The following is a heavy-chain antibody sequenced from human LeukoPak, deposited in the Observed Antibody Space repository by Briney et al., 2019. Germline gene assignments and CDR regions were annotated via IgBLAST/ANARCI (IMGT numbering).Heavy chain of an antibody. CDR3: ARDAPRITTMTRIIDIA. J-gene: IGHJ4*02. CDR2: ITSSSSTT. Sequence: GGSLRLSCAASGFTFSTYSMNWVRQAPGKGLEWLSYITSSSSTTYYADSVKGRFTISRDNAKNSLYLQMNSLRAEDTAVYYCARDAPRITTMTRIIDIAWGQGTLVTVSS. CDR1: GFTFSTYS. D-gene: IGHD3-3*01. V-gene: IGHV3-48*04.